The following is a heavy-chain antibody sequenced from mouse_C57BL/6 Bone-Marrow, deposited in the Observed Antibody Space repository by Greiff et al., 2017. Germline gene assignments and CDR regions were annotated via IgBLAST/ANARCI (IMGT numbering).Heavy chain of an antibody. J-gene: IGHJ4*01. Sequence: QVQLQQSGAELVRPGASVTLSCKASGYTFTDYEMHWVKQTPVQGLEWIGAIDPETGGTAYNQKFKGKAILTADKSSSTAYMELRSLTSEDSAVYYCTRPYYYGSSYGYAMDYWGQGTSVTVSS. V-gene: IGHV1-15*01. D-gene: IGHD1-1*01. CDR1: GYTFTDYE. CDR3: TRPYYYGSSYGYAMDY. CDR2: IDPETGGT.